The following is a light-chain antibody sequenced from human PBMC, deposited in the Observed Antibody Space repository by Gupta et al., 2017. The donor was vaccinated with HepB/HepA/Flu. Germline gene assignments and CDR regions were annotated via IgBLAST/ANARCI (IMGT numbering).Light chain of an antibody. V-gene: IGKV3-20*01. Sequence: EIVLTQSLGTLSLYPGERATLSCRASQSFTSGYLAWYQQKPGQAPRLLIYGASSRATDIPDRCSGSGSGTDFTLTISRLEPEDFAVYYCQHYDYSIPLSFGGGTKVEMK. CDR3: QHYDYSIPLS. CDR1: QSFTSGY. J-gene: IGKJ4*01. CDR2: GAS.